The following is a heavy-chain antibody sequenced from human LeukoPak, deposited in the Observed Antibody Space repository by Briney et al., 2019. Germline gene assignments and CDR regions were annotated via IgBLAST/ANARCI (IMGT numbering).Heavy chain of an antibody. CDR1: GYTFASYG. CDR2: ISAYNGNT. Sequence: EASVKVSCKASGYTFASYGISWVRQAPGQGLEWMGWISAYNGNTNYAQKLQGRVTMTTDTSTSTAYMELRSLRSDDTAVYYCARDSGYENYYYYGMDVWGQGTTVTVSS. CDR3: ARDSGYENYYYYGMDV. V-gene: IGHV1-18*01. D-gene: IGHD5-12*01. J-gene: IGHJ6*02.